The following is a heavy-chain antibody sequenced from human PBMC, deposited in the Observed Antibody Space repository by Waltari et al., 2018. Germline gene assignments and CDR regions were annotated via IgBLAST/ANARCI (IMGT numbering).Heavy chain of an antibody. V-gene: IGHV3-7*01. Sequence: QLVESGGGSVQPGGSLRLSCAASGFTFSTSWMSWIRQAPGKGLEWVAIINLDGSETYYVDSVKGRFTISRDNARNSLYLQMNSLRVEDTAMYYCTRDVWKSCDVWGQGTTVTVPS. CDR1: GFTFSTSW. CDR3: TRDVWKSCDV. J-gene: IGHJ6*02. D-gene: IGHD3-16*01. CDR2: INLDGSET.